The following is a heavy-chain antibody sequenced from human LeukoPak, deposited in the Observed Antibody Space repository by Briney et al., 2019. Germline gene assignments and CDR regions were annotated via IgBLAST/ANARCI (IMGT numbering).Heavy chain of an antibody. CDR3: AKGYYDYVWGSYYSDY. V-gene: IGHV3-23*01. CDR1: GFTFSSYA. CDR2: ISGSGGST. J-gene: IGHJ4*02. Sequence: AGGSLRLSCAASGFTFSSYAMSWVRQAPGKGLEWVSAISGSGGSTYYADSVKGRFTISRDNSKNTLYPQMNSLRAEDTAVYYCAKGYYDYVWGSYYSDYWGQGILVTVSS. D-gene: IGHD3-16*01.